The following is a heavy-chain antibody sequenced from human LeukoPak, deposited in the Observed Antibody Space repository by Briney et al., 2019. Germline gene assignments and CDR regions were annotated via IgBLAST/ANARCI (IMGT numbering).Heavy chain of an antibody. CDR1: GYTFTVYY. D-gene: IGHD6-19*01. Sequence: ASVKVSCKASGYTFTVYYMQWVRQAPGQGLEWMGWINPSSGGTNYAQKFQGRVTMTRDTSISTVYMELSRLRSDDTAVYYCASPSVAGTRSYYYYMDVWGKGTTVTVSS. J-gene: IGHJ6*03. V-gene: IGHV1-2*02. CDR2: INPSSGGT. CDR3: ASPSVAGTRSYYYYMDV.